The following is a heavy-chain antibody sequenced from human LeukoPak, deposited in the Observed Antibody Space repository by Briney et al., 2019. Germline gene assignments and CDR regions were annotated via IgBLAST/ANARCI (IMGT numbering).Heavy chain of an antibody. V-gene: IGHV3-21*01. Sequence: GGSLRLSCAASGFTFSSYNMNWVRQAPGKGLEWVSSISSSSSYIYYADSVKGRFTISRDNAENSLYLQMNSLRAEDTAVYYCARDPRGAADMYGMDVWGQGTTVTVSS. D-gene: IGHD2-15*01. J-gene: IGHJ6*02. CDR1: GFTFSSYN. CDR2: ISSSSSYI. CDR3: ARDPRGAADMYGMDV.